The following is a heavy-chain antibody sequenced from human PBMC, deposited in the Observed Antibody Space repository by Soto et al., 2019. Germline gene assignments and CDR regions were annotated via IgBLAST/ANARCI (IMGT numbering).Heavy chain of an antibody. J-gene: IGHJ3*02. CDR2: ISAYNGNT. Sequence: QVQLVQSGAEVKKPGASVKVSCKASGYTFTNYGITWVRQAPGQGLEWMGWISAYNGNTKYAQSLQGRVTMTTGTSTSTAYMELRSMRSDDTAVYYCARDQYRAFDIWGQGTMVTVSS. CDR1: GYTFTNYG. CDR3: ARDQYRAFDI. V-gene: IGHV1-18*04. D-gene: IGHD3-16*02.